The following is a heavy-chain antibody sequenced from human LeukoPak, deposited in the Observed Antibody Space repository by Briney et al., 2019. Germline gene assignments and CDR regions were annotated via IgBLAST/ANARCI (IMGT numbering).Heavy chain of an antibody. V-gene: IGHV4-31*03. D-gene: IGHD4-17*01. CDR2: IYYSGGT. J-gene: IGHJ6*02. CDR1: GGSISSGGYY. CDR3: ARGYGDYGMDV. Sequence: PSETLSLTCTVSGGSISSGGYYWSWIRQHPGKGLEWIGYIYYSGGTYYNPSLKSRVTISVDTSKNQFPLKLSSVTAADTAVYYCARGYGDYGMDVWGQGTTVTVSS.